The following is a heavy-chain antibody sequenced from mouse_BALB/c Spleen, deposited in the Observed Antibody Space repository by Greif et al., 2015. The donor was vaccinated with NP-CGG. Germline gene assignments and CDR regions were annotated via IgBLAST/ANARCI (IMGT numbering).Heavy chain of an antibody. Sequence: VQLQQSGAELARPGASVKLSCKASGYTFTDYYINWVKQRTGQGLEWIGEIYPGSGNTYYNEKFKGKATLTADKSSSTAYMQLRSLTSEDSAVIVCARYYVSIYWYFDVWCAVTTFTVSA. CDR1: GYTFTDYY. CDR2: IYPGSGNT. V-gene: IGHV1-77*01. CDR3: ARYYVSIYWYFDV. D-gene: IGHD1-1*01. J-gene: IGHJ1*01.